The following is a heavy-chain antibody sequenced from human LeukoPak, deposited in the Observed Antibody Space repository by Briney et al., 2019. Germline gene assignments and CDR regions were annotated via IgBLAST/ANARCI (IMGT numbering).Heavy chain of an antibody. J-gene: IGHJ4*02. V-gene: IGHV3-73*01. CDR3: ARNRGDYSVDY. CDR1: GFTFSGSA. CDR2: IRSTANGYAT. D-gene: IGHD4-17*01. Sequence: PGGSLRLSCAASGFTFSGSALHWVRQASGKGLEWVGRIRSTANGYATAYAASVKGRFTISRDDSKNTAYLQMDSLKTEDTAVYYCARNRGDYSVDYWGQGTLVTVSS.